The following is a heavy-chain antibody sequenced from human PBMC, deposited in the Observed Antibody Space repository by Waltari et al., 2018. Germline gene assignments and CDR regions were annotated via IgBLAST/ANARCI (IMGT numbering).Heavy chain of an antibody. J-gene: IGHJ6*02. CDR3: ARRTRGFGELGGMDV. V-gene: IGHV4-34*01. D-gene: IGHD3-10*01. CDR2: INHSGST. Sequence: QVQLQQWGAGLLKPSATLSLTCAVYGGSFSGYYWRWIRHPPGKGLEWIGEINHSGSTNYNPSLKSRVTISVDTSKNQFSLKLSSVTAADTAVYYCARRTRGFGELGGMDVWGQGTTVTVSS. CDR1: GGSFSGYY.